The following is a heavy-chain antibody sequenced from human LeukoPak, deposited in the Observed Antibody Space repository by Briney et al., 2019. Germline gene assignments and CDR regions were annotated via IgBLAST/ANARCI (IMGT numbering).Heavy chain of an antibody. CDR2: TYYSGST. D-gene: IGHD3-16*01. J-gene: IGHJ5*02. Sequence: SETLSLTCTASGGTFSSSSYYWGWIPQPPGKGPEWLGRTYYSGSTYYNPSPKSRVTISVDTSKNQFSLKVSSVTAADTAVYYCASQGGIWCDPRGQGTLVTVSS. V-gene: IGHV4-39*07. CDR1: GGTFSSSSYY. CDR3: ASQGGIWCDP.